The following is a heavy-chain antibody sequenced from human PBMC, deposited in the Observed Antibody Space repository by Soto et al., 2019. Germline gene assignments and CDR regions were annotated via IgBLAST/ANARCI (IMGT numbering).Heavy chain of an antibody. CDR1: GFTFSSYA. Sequence: EVQLLESGGGLVQPGGSLRLSCAASGFTFSSYAMSWVRQAPGKGLEWVSAISGSGGSTYYADSVTGRFTISRDNSKNTLYLEMNSLRAEDTAVYYCANESRWFGGVDYYYMDVWGKGTTVTVSS. V-gene: IGHV3-23*01. CDR3: ANESRWFGGVDYYYMDV. D-gene: IGHD3-10*01. J-gene: IGHJ6*03. CDR2: ISGSGGST.